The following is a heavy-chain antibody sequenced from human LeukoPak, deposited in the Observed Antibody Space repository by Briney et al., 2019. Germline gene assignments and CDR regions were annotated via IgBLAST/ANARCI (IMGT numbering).Heavy chain of an antibody. CDR2: ISYDGGNK. CDR1: GFTFSSYP. V-gene: IGHV3-30*04. J-gene: IGHJ4*02. CDR3: ARERRGYYGSGSYFDY. Sequence: PGRPLRLSCAASGFTFSSYPLHWVRQAPGKGLEWVSLISYDGGNKYYADSVKGRFTISRDDSKNTLYLQMNSLRAEDTAVYHCARERRGYYGSGSYFDYWGQGTLVTVSS. D-gene: IGHD3-10*01.